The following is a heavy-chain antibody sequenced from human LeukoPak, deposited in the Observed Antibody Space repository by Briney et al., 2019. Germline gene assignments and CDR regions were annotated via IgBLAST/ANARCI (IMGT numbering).Heavy chain of an antibody. CDR1: GYTLTELS. D-gene: IGHD1-26*01. CDR3: ARAVGATDSDAFDI. CDR2: INPSGGST. V-gene: IGHV1-46*01. Sequence: ASVKVSCKVSGYTLTELSMHWVRQAPGQGLEWMGIINPSGGSTSYTQKFQGRVTMTRDTSTSTVYMELSSLRSEDTAVYYCARAVGATDSDAFDIWGQGTMVTVSS. J-gene: IGHJ3*02.